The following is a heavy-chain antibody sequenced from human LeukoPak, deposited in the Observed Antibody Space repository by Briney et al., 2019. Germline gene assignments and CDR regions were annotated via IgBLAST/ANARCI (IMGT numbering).Heavy chain of an antibody. V-gene: IGHV3-23*01. J-gene: IGHJ4*02. CDR2: FSGSGGST. CDR1: GFTFNGFW. D-gene: IGHD3-22*01. Sequence: GGSLRLSCAASGFTFNGFWMSWVRQAPGKGLEWVSAFSGSGGSTYYADSVKGRFTISRDNSKNTLYLQMNSLRAEDTAVYYCAKSMITMIVVVILDYWGQGTLVTVSS. CDR3: AKSMITMIVVVILDY.